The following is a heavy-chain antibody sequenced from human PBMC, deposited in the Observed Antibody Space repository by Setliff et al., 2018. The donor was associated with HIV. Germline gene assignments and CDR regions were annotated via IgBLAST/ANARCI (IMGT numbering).Heavy chain of an antibody. D-gene: IGHD3-10*01. CDR3: ARNFGLSPSGKYYYYYGMDI. V-gene: IGHV1-2*02. CDR2: VNPNSGDA. J-gene: IGHJ6*02. CDR1: GYTFTNYD. Sequence: ASVKVSCKASGYTFTNYDINWVRQSPGQGLEWLGWVNPNSGDAIYAQNFQGRVTMTRDTSINAAYMELRGLGSDDTAVYYCARNFGLSPSGKYYYYYGMDIWGQGTTVTVSS.